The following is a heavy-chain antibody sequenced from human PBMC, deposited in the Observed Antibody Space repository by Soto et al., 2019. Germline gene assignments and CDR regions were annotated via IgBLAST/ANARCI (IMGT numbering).Heavy chain of an antibody. CDR1: GFTFSSYA. CDR2: ISGSGGST. D-gene: IGHD3-22*01. Sequence: GGSLRLSCAASGFTFSSYAMSWVRRAPGKGLEWVSLISGSGGSTYYADSVKGRFTISRDNSKNTLYLQMNSLRAEDTAVYYCAKDRDSSGYYAYFDYWGQGTLVTVSS. CDR3: AKDRDSSGYYAYFDY. J-gene: IGHJ4*02. V-gene: IGHV3-23*01.